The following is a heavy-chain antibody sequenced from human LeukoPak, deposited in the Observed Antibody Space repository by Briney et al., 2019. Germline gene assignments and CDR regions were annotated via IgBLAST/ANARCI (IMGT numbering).Heavy chain of an antibody. V-gene: IGHV1-2*02. Sequence: ASVKVSCKASGYTFTGYYVHWVRQAPGQGLEWMGWINPNSGGTNYAQKFQGRVTMTRDTSISTAYMELSRLRSDDTAVYYCARSYYDSSGYSPFDPWGQGTLVTVSS. D-gene: IGHD3-22*01. CDR2: INPNSGGT. CDR3: ARSYYDSSGYSPFDP. CDR1: GYTFTGYY. J-gene: IGHJ5*02.